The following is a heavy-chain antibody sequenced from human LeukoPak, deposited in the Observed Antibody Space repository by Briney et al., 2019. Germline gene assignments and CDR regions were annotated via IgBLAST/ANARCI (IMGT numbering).Heavy chain of an antibody. J-gene: IGHJ4*02. CDR3: TRVRHGDYFDY. D-gene: IGHD4-17*01. V-gene: IGHV3-72*01. CDR1: GFGISDHY. Sequence: GGSLRLSCAASGFGISDHYMDWVRQAPGKGLEWVGRVRNKPNGYTTDYGTSVKGRFTISRDDSKNSLYLQMNSLTSEDTAVYYCTRVRHGDYFDYWGQGTLVSVSS. CDR2: VRNKPNGYTT.